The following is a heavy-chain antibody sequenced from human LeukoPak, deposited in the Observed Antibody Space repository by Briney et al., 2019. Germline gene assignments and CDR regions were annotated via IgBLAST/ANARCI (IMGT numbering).Heavy chain of an antibody. CDR1: GYSFTSYW. CDR2: IYPGDSDT. J-gene: IGHJ3*02. D-gene: IGHD2-2*01. Sequence: GEFLKISCKGSGYSFTSYWIGWVRQMPGKGLEWMGIIYPGDSDTRYSPSFQGQVTISADKSISTAYLQWSSLKTSDTAMYYCARRMGCSSTSCLYDAFDIWGQGTMVTVSS. CDR3: ARRMGCSSTSCLYDAFDI. V-gene: IGHV5-51*01.